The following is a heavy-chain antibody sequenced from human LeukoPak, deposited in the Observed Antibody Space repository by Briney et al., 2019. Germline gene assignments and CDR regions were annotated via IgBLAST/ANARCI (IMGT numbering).Heavy chain of an antibody. Sequence: SETLSLTCTVSGGSISSYYWSWIRQPPGKGLEWIGYIYYSGSTNYNPSLKGRVTISVDTSKNQFSLKLSSVTAADTAVYYCARSGYSYGWDYFDYWGQGTLVTVSS. V-gene: IGHV4-59*01. CDR2: IYYSGST. J-gene: IGHJ4*02. CDR1: GGSISSYY. CDR3: ARSGYSYGWDYFDY. D-gene: IGHD5-18*01.